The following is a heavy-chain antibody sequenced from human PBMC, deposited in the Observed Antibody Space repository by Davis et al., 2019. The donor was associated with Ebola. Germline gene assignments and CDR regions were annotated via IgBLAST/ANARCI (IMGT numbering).Heavy chain of an antibody. V-gene: IGHV3-48*03. J-gene: IGHJ6*02. Sequence: GESLKISCAASGFTFSSYEMNWVRQAPGKGLEWVSYISSSGSTIYYADSVKGRFTISRDNAKNSLYLQMNSLRAEDTAVYYCARNLVGATYLYYYYGMDVWGQGTTVTVSS. CDR3: ARNLVGATYLYYYYGMDV. CDR1: GFTFSSYE. D-gene: IGHD1-26*01. CDR2: ISSSGSTI.